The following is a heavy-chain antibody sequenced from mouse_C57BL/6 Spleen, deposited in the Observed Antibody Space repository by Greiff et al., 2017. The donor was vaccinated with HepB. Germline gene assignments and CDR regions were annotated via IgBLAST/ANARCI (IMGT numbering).Heavy chain of an antibody. CDR3: ASAGGRRRRQFDY. J-gene: IGHJ2*01. CDR2: ISDGGSYT. V-gene: IGHV5-4*01. CDR1: GFTFSSYA. Sequence: EVQLVESGGGLVKPGGSLKLSCAASGFTFSSYAMSWVRQTPEKRLEWVATISDGGSYTYYPDNVKGRFTISRDNAKNNLYLQMSHLKSEDTAMYYCASAGGRRRRQFDYWGQGTTLTVSS. D-gene: IGHD3-2*01.